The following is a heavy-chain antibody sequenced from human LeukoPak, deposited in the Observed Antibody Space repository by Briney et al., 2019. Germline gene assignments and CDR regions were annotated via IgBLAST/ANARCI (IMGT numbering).Heavy chain of an antibody. CDR3: ARGRGYSYGYADY. J-gene: IGHJ4*02. D-gene: IGHD5-18*01. V-gene: IGHV1-8*01. CDR1: GYTFTSYD. CDR2: MNPNSGNT. Sequence: GASVKVSCKASGYTFTSYDINWVRQATGQGLEWMGWMNPNSGNTGYAEKVQGRVTMTRNISIRTAYMELSTLRSDDTAVYYCARGRGYSYGYADYWGQGTLVTVSS.